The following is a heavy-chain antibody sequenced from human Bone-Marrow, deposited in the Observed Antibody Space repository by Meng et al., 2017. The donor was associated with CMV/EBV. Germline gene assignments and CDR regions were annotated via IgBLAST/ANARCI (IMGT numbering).Heavy chain of an antibody. J-gene: IGHJ6*02. CDR1: GGSTNVYY. CDR3: ARGRVVVGVGMDV. D-gene: IGHD1-26*01. V-gene: IGHV4-59*01. Sequence: SETLSLTCSVSGGSTNVYYWSWIRQPPGKGLQWIGYSHHSGSTNYNPSLESRVIISVDTSKNQFSLRLTSVTAADTAVYYCARGRVVVGVGMDVWGQGTTVTVSS. CDR2: SHHSGST.